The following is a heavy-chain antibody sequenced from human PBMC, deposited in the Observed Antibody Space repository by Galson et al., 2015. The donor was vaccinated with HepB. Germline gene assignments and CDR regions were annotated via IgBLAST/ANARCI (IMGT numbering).Heavy chain of an antibody. Sequence: SLRLSCAASGFTFSSYWMSWVRQAPGKGLEWVANIKQDGSEKYYVDSVKGRFTISRDNAKNSLYLQMNSLRAEDTAVYYCARIRCNYYGSGSYYPIDYWGQGTLVTVSS. CDR3: ARIRCNYYGSGSYYPIDY. CDR1: GFTFSSYW. D-gene: IGHD3-10*01. CDR2: IKQDGSEK. J-gene: IGHJ4*02. V-gene: IGHV3-7*03.